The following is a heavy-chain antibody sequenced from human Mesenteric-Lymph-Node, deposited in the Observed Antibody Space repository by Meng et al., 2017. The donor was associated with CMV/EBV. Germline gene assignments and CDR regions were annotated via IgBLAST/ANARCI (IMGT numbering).Heavy chain of an antibody. D-gene: IGHD3-3*01. CDR3: ARDYDFWPPYYGMDV. J-gene: IGHJ6*02. CDR2: MRYDGSVE. CDR1: GFTLNNYG. Sequence: GGSLRLSCVTSGFTLNNYGMHWVRQAPGKGLEWVAFMRYDGSVEYYADSVKGRFIMSREYSRNIVFLHMNTLRPEDTAVYYCARDYDFWPPYYGMDVWGQGTTVTVSS. V-gene: IGHV3-30*02.